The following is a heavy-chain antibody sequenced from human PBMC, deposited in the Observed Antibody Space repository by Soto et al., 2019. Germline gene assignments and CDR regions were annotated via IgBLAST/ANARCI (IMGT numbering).Heavy chain of an antibody. V-gene: IGHV3-23*01. CDR3: AKPLGSESYLPFDY. J-gene: IGHJ4*02. CDR2: ISGSGENT. Sequence: EVQLLESGGGLVQPGGSLRLSCAAYGFTFSIYGLSWVRQAPGKGLEWVSAISGSGENTYYADSVKGRFTISRDNAKDTLYLQMNSLRAEDTAVYYCAKPLGSESYLPFDYWGQGTLVTVSS. D-gene: IGHD3-10*01. CDR1: GFTFSIYG.